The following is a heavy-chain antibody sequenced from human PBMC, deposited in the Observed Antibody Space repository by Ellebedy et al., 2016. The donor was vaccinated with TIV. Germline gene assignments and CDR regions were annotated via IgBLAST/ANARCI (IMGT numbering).Heavy chain of an antibody. V-gene: IGHV1-3*01. Sequence: ASVKVSCKASGYTFTSYAMHWVRQAPGQRLEWMGWINAGNGNTKYSQKFQGRVTMTRDTSTSTVYMELSSLRSEDTAVYYCARDPNSSGWYGQAFDIWGQGTMVTVSS. CDR2: INAGNGNT. CDR3: ARDPNSSGWYGQAFDI. CDR1: GYTFTSYA. D-gene: IGHD6-19*01. J-gene: IGHJ3*02.